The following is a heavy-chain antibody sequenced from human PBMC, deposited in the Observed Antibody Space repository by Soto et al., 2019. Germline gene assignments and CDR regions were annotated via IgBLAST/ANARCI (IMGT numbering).Heavy chain of an antibody. Sequence: QVQLVQSGAEVKKPGSSVKVSCKASGGTFRTYTVIWVRQAPGQGLEWMGRILPMVDITNSAQSFQGRLTMTAEKSTSTVYLELSSLRFEDTALYYCTLGSWSAETFDIWGRGTMVTVSS. CDR3: TLGSWSAETFDI. CDR2: ILPMVDIT. D-gene: IGHD2-2*01. CDR1: GGTFRTYT. V-gene: IGHV1-69*02. J-gene: IGHJ3*02.